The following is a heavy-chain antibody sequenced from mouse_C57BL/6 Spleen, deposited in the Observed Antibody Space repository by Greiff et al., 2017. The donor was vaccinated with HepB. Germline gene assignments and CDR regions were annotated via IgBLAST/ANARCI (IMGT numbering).Heavy chain of an antibody. Sequence: VQLQQSGPGLVQPSQSLSITCTVSGFSLTSYGVHWVRQSPGKGLEWLGVIWSGGSTDYNAACISRLSISKDNSKSQVFFKMNSLQADDTAIYYCARSYGSSPWFAYWGQRTLVTVSA. CDR1: GFSLTSYG. CDR3: ARSYGSSPWFAY. D-gene: IGHD1-1*01. J-gene: IGHJ3*01. V-gene: IGHV2-2*01. CDR2: IWSGGST.